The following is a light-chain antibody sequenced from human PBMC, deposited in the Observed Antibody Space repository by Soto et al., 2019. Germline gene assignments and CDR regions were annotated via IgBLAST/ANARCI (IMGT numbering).Light chain of an antibody. CDR2: IEGSGNY. CDR1: SGHTSHI. V-gene: IGLV4-60*03. Sequence: QSVLTQSSSASASLGSSVKLTCSRASGHTSHIIAWHQQQPGKAPRYLMKIEGSGNYDTGSGVPDRFSGSSSGADRYLTISNLQSEEEADYYCENLDRNIGIFGEGTQLTVL. CDR3: ENLDRNIGI. J-gene: IGLJ2*01.